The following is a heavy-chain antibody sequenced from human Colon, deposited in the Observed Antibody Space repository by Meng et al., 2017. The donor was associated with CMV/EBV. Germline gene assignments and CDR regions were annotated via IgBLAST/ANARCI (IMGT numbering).Heavy chain of an antibody. J-gene: IGHJ4*02. CDR3: ARDDEFCSGGSCYYFDY. V-gene: IGHV4-39*07. CDR2: IYYRGST. CDR1: GGSMRSSSYY. D-gene: IGHD2-15*01. Sequence: GSLRLSCTVSGGSMRSSSYYWGWIRQPPGKGLEWIGSIYYRGSTYYNPSLKSRVTISVDTSKNQFSLKLRFVTAADTAVYYCARDDEFCSGGSCYYFDYWGQGTLVTVSS.